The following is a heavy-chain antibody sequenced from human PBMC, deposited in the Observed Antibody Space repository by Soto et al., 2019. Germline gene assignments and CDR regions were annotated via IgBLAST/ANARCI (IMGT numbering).Heavy chain of an antibody. V-gene: IGHV3-23*01. Sequence: EVQLLESGGGLVQSGGSLTVSCTASGFVFSKYAVTWVRQAPGRGLVWVSASTASGDTTYYADSVKGRFTITRDNSRDNLVLHLTSLRADDTARYFCVRGIYPSSAGGPFDLWGQGTLVTVSS. CDR1: GFVFSKYA. D-gene: IGHD5-12*01. CDR2: STASGDTT. CDR3: VRGIYPSSAGGPFDL. J-gene: IGHJ4*02.